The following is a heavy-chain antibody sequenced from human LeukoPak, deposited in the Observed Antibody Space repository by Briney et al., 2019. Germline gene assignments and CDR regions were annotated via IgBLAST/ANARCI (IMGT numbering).Heavy chain of an antibody. Sequence: SETLSLTCTVSGGSISGYYWSWIRQPAGKGLEWIGHIYTSGSTNYNPSLKSRVTMSVDTSKNQFSLKLSSVTAADTAVYYCAREGWSSSWYYYWGQGTLVTVSS. V-gene: IGHV4-4*07. CDR2: IYTSGST. CDR1: GGSISGYY. CDR3: AREGWSSSWYYY. J-gene: IGHJ4*02. D-gene: IGHD6-13*01.